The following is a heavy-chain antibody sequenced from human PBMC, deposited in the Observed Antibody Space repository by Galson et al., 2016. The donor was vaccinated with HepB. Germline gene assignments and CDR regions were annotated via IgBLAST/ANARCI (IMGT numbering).Heavy chain of an antibody. D-gene: IGHD3-22*01. V-gene: IGHV3-23*01. J-gene: IGHJ4*02. CDR3: TKHEVRTHDY. CDR1: GFTFSSYA. Sequence: SLRLSCAASGFTFSSYAMSWVRQAPGKGLEWVSAIHLGGNDIYYADSVKGRFTISRDDYYSMLYLQMNSLRAEDTAVYYCTKHEVRTHDYWGQGTLVTVSS. CDR2: IHLGGNDI.